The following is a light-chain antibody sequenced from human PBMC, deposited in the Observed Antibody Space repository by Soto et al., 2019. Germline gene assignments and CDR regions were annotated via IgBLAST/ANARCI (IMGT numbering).Light chain of an antibody. V-gene: IGKV3-20*01. J-gene: IGKJ1*01. CDR3: QQYDSSPRT. CDR2: GAS. Sequence: EIVLTQSPRTLSLSPGERATLSCRASQSLRSTSLAWYQQKPGQAPRLLISGASTRAADIPDRFSGSGSGTDFTLTIGILEPEDLAVYYCQQYDSSPRTFGQGTKVDI. CDR1: QSLRSTS.